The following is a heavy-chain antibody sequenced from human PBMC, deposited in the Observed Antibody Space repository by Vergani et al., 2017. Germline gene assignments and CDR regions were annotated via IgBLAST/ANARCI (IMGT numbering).Heavy chain of an antibody. D-gene: IGHD1-26*01. CDR2: IYSSGST. CDR1: GDSISSGHYY. J-gene: IGHJ3*02. Sequence: QVQLQESGPGLLTPSQTLSLTCSVAGDSISSGHYYWNWIRQPAGKGLEWMGRIYSSGSTSYNPSIKSRITMSLDTSKNQFSLSLSSVTAADTAVYYCARGSFLRAFDNRGQGTVGTVSS. CDR3: ARGSFLRAFDN. V-gene: IGHV4-61*02.